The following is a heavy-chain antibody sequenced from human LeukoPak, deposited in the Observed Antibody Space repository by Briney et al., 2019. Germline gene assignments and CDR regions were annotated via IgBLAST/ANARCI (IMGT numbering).Heavy chain of an antibody. J-gene: IGHJ4*02. V-gene: IGHV3-20*04. Sequence: GGSLRLSCAASGFTFDDYGMSWVRHAPGKGLEWVSGINWNGGSTGYADSVKGRFTISRDNAKNSLYLQMNSLRAEDTAVYYCARVSSSSLFDYWGQGTLVTVSS. D-gene: IGHD6-6*01. CDR3: ARVSSSSLFDY. CDR1: GFTFDDYG. CDR2: INWNGGST.